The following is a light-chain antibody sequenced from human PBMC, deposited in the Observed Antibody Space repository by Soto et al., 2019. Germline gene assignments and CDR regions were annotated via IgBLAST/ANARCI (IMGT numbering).Light chain of an antibody. CDR3: QQYYSTLPT. J-gene: IGKJ1*01. CDR2: WAS. Sequence: DIVMTQSPDSLAVSLGERATINCKSSQSVLYSPNNKNYLAWYQQKPGQPPKLLIYWASTRESGVPDRFSGSGSGTDFTLTISSLQAEDVAVYYCQQYYSTLPTFGQGTKVEIK. V-gene: IGKV4-1*01. CDR1: QSVLYSPNNKNY.